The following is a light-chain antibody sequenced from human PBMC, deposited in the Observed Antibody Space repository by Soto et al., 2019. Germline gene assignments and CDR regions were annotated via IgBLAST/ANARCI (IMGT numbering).Light chain of an antibody. CDR3: QQCNDFPYT. J-gene: IGKJ2*01. Sequence: TQMTQSPSSLSASVGDRVTITCRASQRIYRFVNWYQQRPGKAPSLLIYDASTLPPGVPTRFSGTGSGTDFTLTIGNLQPEDFATYYWQQCNDFPYTFGQGTSLEIK. V-gene: IGKV1-39*01. CDR2: DAS. CDR1: QRIYRF.